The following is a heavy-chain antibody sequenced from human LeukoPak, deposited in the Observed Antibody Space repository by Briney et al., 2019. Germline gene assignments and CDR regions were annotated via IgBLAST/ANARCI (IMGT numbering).Heavy chain of an antibody. CDR1: GFSLSTSGMC. V-gene: IGHV2-70*11. CDR2: IDWDDDK. Sequence: SGPALVKPTQTLTLTCTFPGFSLSTSGMCVSWIRQPPGKALEWLARIDWDDDKYYSTSLKTRLTISKDTSKNQVVLTMTNMDPVDTVTYYCARALCGYSYGYGYWGQGTLVTVSS. J-gene: IGHJ4*02. CDR3: ARALCGYSYGYGY. D-gene: IGHD5-18*01.